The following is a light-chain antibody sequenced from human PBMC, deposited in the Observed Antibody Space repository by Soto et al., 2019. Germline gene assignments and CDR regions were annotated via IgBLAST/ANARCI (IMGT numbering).Light chain of an antibody. CDR1: SSAIGDYNY. V-gene: IGLV2-14*01. Sequence: QSALTQPASVAGSPGQSIAISCTGSSSAIGDYNYVSGYQPHPGKAPKLMIYDVSNRPSGVSNRFSGSMSGNTASLTISGLQPEDEADYYCSSYTGSSTVVFGGGTKLTVL. CDR3: SSYTGSSTVV. J-gene: IGLJ2*01. CDR2: DVS.